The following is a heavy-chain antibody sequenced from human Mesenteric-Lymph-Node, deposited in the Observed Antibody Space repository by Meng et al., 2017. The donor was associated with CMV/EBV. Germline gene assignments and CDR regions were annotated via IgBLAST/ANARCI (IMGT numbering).Heavy chain of an antibody. D-gene: IGHD1-1*01. CDR1: GFTFSSYA. Sequence: GGSLRLSCAASGFTFSSYAMSWVRQAPGKGLEWVSSIGSSSVYIYYADSVKGRFTISRDNAKDSLYLQLNSLRAEDTAVYYCVRGYSTNWNQPAYFDYWGQGALVTVSS. CDR3: VRGYSTNWNQPAYFDY. CDR2: IGSSSVYI. J-gene: IGHJ4*02. V-gene: IGHV3-21*01.